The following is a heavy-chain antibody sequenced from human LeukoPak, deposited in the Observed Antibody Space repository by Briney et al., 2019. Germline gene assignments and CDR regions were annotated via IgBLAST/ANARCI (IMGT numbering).Heavy chain of an antibody. CDR2: INPSGGST. V-gene: IGHV1-46*01. CDR1: GYTFTSYY. CDR3: ARGGNVLRFLEWLSNYYYYGMDV. Sequence: VASVKVSCEASGYTFTSYYMHWVRQAPGQGLEWMGIINPSGGSTSYAQKFQGRVTMTRDTSTSTVYMELSSLRSEDTAVYYCARGGNVLRFLEWLSNYYYYGMDVWGQGTTVTVSS. J-gene: IGHJ6*02. D-gene: IGHD3-3*01.